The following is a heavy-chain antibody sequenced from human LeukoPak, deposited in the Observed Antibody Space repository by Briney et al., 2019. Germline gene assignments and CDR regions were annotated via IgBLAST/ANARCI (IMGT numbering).Heavy chain of an antibody. CDR1: GGSFSGYY. J-gene: IGHJ4*02. CDR2: INHSGST. CDR3: QYTNWNPTVFDY. D-gene: IGHD1-20*01. V-gene: IGHV4-34*01. Sequence: SETLSLTCAVYGGSFSGYYWSWIRQPPGKGLEWIGEINHSGSTNYNPSLKSRVTISVDTSKNQFSLKLSSETAADTAVYYCQYTNWNPTVFDYWGQGTLVTVSA.